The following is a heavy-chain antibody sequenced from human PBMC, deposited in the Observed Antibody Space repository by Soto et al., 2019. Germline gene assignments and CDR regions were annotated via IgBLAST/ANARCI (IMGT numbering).Heavy chain of an antibody. Sequence: EVQLVESGGGLVQPGGSLRLSCAASGFTFSSYWMHWVRQAPGKGLVWVSRINSDGSSTSYADSVKGRFTISRDNAKNTLYLQMNSLRAEDTAVYYCARVMGSVVVTAPNDYWGQGTLVTVSS. CDR1: GFTFSSYW. V-gene: IGHV3-74*01. CDR3: ARVMGSVVVTAPNDY. D-gene: IGHD2-21*02. J-gene: IGHJ4*02. CDR2: INSDGSST.